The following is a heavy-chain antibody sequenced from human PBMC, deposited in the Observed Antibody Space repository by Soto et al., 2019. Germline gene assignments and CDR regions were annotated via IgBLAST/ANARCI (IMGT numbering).Heavy chain of an antibody. CDR3: ARDIAASYYFDY. J-gene: IGHJ4*02. CDR2: INHSGST. Sequence: QVQLQQWGAGLLKPSETLSLTCAVYGGSFSGYYWSWIRQPPGKGLEWIGEINHSGSTNYNPSLKSRVTISVDTSKHQFSLKLSSVTAADTAVYYCARDIAASYYFDYWGQGTLVTVSS. D-gene: IGHD6-13*01. V-gene: IGHV4-34*01. CDR1: GGSFSGYY.